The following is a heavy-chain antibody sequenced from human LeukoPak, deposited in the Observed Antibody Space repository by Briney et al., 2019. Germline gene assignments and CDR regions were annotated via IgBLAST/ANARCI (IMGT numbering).Heavy chain of an antibody. V-gene: IGHV3-9*01. CDR2: ISWNSDNI. Sequence: PGGSLRLSCAASGFTFDDYAMHWVRQAPGKGLEWVSGISWNSDNIGYADSVKGRFTISRDNAKNSLYLQMNSLRAEDTALYYCAKDSKPYSSGWYYLDSWGQGTLVTVSS. J-gene: IGHJ4*02. CDR3: AKDSKPYSSGWYYLDS. CDR1: GFTFDDYA. D-gene: IGHD6-19*01.